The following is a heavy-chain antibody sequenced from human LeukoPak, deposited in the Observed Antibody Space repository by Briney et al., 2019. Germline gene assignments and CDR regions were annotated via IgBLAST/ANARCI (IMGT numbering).Heavy chain of an antibody. CDR3: ARDEWGDAFDI. CDR1: GFTFSSYG. CDR2: LRYDGSNN. J-gene: IGHJ3*02. V-gene: IGHV3-30*02. Sequence: GGSLRLSCVASGFTFSSYGMHWVRQAPGKGLEWVAFLRYDGSNNYYAESAKGRFTISRDNSKNMLYLQMNSLRAEDTALYYSARDEWGDAFDIWGPGTMVTVFS. D-gene: IGHD1-26*01.